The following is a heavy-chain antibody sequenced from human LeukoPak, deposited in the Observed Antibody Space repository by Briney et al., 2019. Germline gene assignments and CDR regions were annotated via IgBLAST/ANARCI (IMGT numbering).Heavy chain of an antibody. V-gene: IGHV4-39*01. CDR2: IYYSGST. CDR1: GGSISSSSYC. CDR3: ARHSGYSYGYAYYYYYMDV. Sequence: SETLSLTYTVSGGSISSSSYCWGWLRQPPGKGLEWIGSIYYSGSTYYNPSLKSRVTISVDPSKNQFSLKLSSVTAADTAVYYCARHSGYSYGYAYYYYYMDVWGKGTTVTVSS. D-gene: IGHD5-18*01. J-gene: IGHJ6*03.